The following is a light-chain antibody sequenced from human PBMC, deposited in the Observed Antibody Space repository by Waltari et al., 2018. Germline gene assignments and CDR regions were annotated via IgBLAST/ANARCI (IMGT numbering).Light chain of an antibody. CDR3: QHYADSSMT. V-gene: IGKV3-20*01. CDR1: QSVSSNY. CDR2: GAS. Sequence: EIVLTQSPGTLSLSPGERATPPCRASQSVSSNYLAWYQQKPGQAPRLLIYGASTRATGIPDRFSGSGSGTDFTLTISRLEPEDFAVYFCQHYADSSMTFGQGTRLEIK. J-gene: IGKJ5*01.